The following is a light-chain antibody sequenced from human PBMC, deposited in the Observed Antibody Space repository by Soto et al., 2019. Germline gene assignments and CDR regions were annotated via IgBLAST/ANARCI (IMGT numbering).Light chain of an antibody. V-gene: IGKV1-5*03. CDR1: QSVSTW. CDR2: KTS. CDR3: QQYNIFPYT. J-gene: IGKJ2*01. Sequence: DIQMTQSPSTLSASVGDRVTITCRASQSVSTWLAWYQQKPWKSPKLLIYKTSTLDSGVPSRFSASGSGTEVTLTVSSLQPDDFATYYCQQYNIFPYTFGQGTKLEIK.